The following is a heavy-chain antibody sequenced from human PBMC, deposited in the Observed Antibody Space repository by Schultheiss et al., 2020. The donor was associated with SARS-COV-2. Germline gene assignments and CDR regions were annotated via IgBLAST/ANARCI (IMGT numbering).Heavy chain of an antibody. CDR3: TRTLIPAAFDY. D-gene: IGHD2-2*01. CDR2: IRSRSKNYAT. CDR1: GLRFSGSA. Sequence: GGSLRLSCAASGLRFSGSAMHWVRQASGKGLEWVGRIRSRSKNYATVYTESVKGRFTITRDDSKNMAYLQMNSLKTEDTAVYYCTRTLIPAAFDYWGQGALVTVSS. J-gene: IGHJ4*02. V-gene: IGHV3-73*01.